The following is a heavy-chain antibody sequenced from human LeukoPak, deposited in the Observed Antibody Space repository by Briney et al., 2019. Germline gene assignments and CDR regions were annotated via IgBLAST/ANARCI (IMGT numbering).Heavy chain of an antibody. J-gene: IGHJ4*02. CDR2: INPNSGGT. D-gene: IGHD3-16*02. CDR3: ARAYYDYVWGSYRPFDY. CDR1: GYTFTGYY. Sequence: RASVKVSCKASGYTFTGYYMHWVRQAPGQGLEWMGWINPNSGGTNYAQKFQGRVTMTRDTSISTAYMELSRLRSDDTAVYYCARAYYDYVWGSYRPFDYWGQGTLVTVSS. V-gene: IGHV1-2*02.